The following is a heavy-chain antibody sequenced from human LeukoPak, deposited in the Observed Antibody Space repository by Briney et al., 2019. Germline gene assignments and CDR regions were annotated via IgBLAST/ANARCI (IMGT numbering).Heavy chain of an antibody. V-gene: IGHV3-64D*06. Sequence: GGSLRLSCSASGFAFSNYATHWVRQAPGKGLEYVAGINSNGGSTFYADSVKGRFTMSGDNSKNTLYLQMSSLRAEDTAVYYCARDLRVRGVYYFDYWGRGTLVNVSS. D-gene: IGHD3-10*01. CDR2: INSNGGST. CDR1: GFAFSNYA. CDR3: ARDLRVRGVYYFDY. J-gene: IGHJ4*02.